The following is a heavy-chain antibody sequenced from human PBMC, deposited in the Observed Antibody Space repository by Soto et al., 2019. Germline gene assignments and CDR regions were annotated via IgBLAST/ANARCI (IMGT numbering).Heavy chain of an antibody. CDR3: TKGGLTITMFRGLTVMGV. CDR2: MSGSAGST. D-gene: IGHD3-10*01. J-gene: IGHJ6*02. V-gene: IGHV3-23*01. CDR1: RFTFSNYA. Sequence: EVQLLESGGGLVQPGGSLRLSCAASRFTFSNYAMSWVRQAPGKGLEWVSSMSGSAGSTYYADSVKGRFTISRDNSKSSLYLQMNNLRADDTAVYYCTKGGLTITMFRGLTVMGVWGQGTTVTVSS.